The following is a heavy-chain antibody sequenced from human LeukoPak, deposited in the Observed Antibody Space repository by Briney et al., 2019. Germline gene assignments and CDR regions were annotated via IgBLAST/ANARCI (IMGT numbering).Heavy chain of an antibody. CDR1: GFSLSSNS. CDR3: ARDRRDPPSSGWYVFDAFDI. J-gene: IGHJ3*02. V-gene: IGHV3-21*01. CDR2: ISSSSSYI. D-gene: IGHD6-19*01. Sequence: GGSLRLSCAASGFSLSSNSMTWVRQAPGKGLEWVSSISSSSSYIYYADSVKGRFTISRDNAKNSLYLQMNSLRAEDTAVYYCARDRRDPPSSGWYVFDAFDIWGQGAMVTVSS.